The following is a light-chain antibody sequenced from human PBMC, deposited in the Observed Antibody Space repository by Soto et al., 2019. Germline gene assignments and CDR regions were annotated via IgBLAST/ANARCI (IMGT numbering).Light chain of an antibody. J-gene: IGKJ2*01. Sequence: EVVLTQSPGTLSLSPGERATVSCRASQSVSNNYVAWYQQKPGQAPRLLIFGSSDRATGIPDRFSGSGSGTHFTLTIRRLEPEDFAVYFCQQYGSSPPHTFGQGTNLEIK. CDR1: QSVSNNY. CDR3: QQYGSSPPHT. CDR2: GSS. V-gene: IGKV3-20*01.